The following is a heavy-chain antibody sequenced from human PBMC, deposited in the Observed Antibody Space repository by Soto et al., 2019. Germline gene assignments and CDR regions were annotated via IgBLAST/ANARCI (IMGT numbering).Heavy chain of an antibody. CDR2: ISGSGGST. J-gene: IGHJ4*02. Sequence: PGGALRLSCAASGFTSSSYAMSWVRQAPGKGLEWVSAISGSGGSTHYADSVKGRFTISRDNSKNTLYLKMNSLRAEDTAVYYCAKNSNVGKQWHYAVEYWGQGTMVTVSS. D-gene: IGHD6-19*01. CDR1: GFTSSSYA. CDR3: AKNSNVGKQWHYAVEY. V-gene: IGHV3-23*01.